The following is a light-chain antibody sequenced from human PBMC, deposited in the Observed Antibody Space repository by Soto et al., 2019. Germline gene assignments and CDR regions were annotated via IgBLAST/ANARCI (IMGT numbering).Light chain of an antibody. V-gene: IGLV1-40*01. CDR3: QSYDSSLSAPLWV. CDR1: SSNIGAGYD. CDR2: GNS. J-gene: IGLJ3*02. Sequence: QSVLTQPPSVSGAPGQRVTISCTGSSSNIGAGYDVHWYQQLPGTAPKLLIYGNSNRPSGVPDRFSGSKSGTSASLAITGLQAEDEADYYCQSYDSSLSAPLWVFGGGTKLTVL.